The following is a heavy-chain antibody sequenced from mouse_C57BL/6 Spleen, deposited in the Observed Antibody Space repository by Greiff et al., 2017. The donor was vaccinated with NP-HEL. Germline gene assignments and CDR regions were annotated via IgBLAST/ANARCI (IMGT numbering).Heavy chain of an antibody. CDR1: GYAFSSYW. V-gene: IGHV1-80*01. CDR3: ASKDYGSSSWFAY. J-gene: IGHJ3*01. D-gene: IGHD1-1*01. CDR2: IYPGDGDT. Sequence: QVQLKESGAELVKPGASVKISCKASGYAFSSYWMNWVKQRPGKGLEWIGQIYPGDGDTNYNGKFKGKATLTADKSSSTAYMQLSSLTSEDSAVYFCASKDYGSSSWFAYWGQGTLVTVSA.